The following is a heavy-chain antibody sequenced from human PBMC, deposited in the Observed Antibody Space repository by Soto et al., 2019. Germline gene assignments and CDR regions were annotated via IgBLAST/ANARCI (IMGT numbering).Heavy chain of an antibody. Sequence: QVQLQESAPGLVKPSPTLSLTCTVSGGSISSGDYYWSWIRQPPGKSLEWIGYIYYSGTTYYNPSLKSRVTISVDTSKNQFSLKLSPVTAADTAVYYCARASARHPVWFDPWGQGTLVTVSS. J-gene: IGHJ5*02. D-gene: IGHD6-6*01. CDR3: ARASARHPVWFDP. CDR2: IYYSGTT. V-gene: IGHV4-30-4*01. CDR1: GGSISSGDYY.